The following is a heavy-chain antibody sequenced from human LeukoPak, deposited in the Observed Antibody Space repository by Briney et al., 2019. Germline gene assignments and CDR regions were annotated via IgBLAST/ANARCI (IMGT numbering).Heavy chain of an antibody. Sequence: SETLSLTCTVSGGPISSYYWSWIRQPPGKGLEWIGYIYYSGSTNYNPSLKSRVTTSVDTSKNQFSLKLSSVTAADTAVYYCASHRDSSHFDYWGQGTLVTVSS. D-gene: IGHD6-13*01. V-gene: IGHV4-59*01. J-gene: IGHJ4*02. CDR2: IYYSGST. CDR3: ASHRDSSHFDY. CDR1: GGPISSYY.